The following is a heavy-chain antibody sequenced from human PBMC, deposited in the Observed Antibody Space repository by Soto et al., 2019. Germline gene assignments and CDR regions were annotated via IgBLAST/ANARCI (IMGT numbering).Heavy chain of an antibody. CDR3: ARDTRYFDWLFGYFDY. J-gene: IGHJ4*02. CDR1: GFTFSSYA. D-gene: IGHD3-9*01. V-gene: IGHV3-30-3*01. CDR2: ISYDGSNK. Sequence: QVQLVESGGGVVQPGRSLRLSCAASGFTFSSYAMHWVRQAPGKGLEWVAVISYDGSNKYYADYVKGRFTISRDNSKNTLYLQMNSLRAEYTAVYYCARDTRYFDWLFGYFDYWGQGTLVTVSS.